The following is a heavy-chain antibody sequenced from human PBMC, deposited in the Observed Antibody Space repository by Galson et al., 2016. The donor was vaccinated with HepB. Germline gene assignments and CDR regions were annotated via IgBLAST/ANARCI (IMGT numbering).Heavy chain of an antibody. CDR1: GFTFSNYW. Sequence: SLRLSCAASGFTFSNYWMHWVRQAPGKGLVWISRINIDGSSTNYADSVKGRFTISRDNAKNTLYMQMDSLRDDDTAVYYCTRPFCTNGVCYWAYGMDVWGQGTTVTVSS. CDR3: TRPFCTNGVCYWAYGMDV. CDR2: INIDGSST. D-gene: IGHD2-8*01. V-gene: IGHV3-74*01. J-gene: IGHJ6*02.